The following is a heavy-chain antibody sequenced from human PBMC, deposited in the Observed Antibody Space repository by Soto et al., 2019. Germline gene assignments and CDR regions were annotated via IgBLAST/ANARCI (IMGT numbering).Heavy chain of an antibody. CDR1: GYSFTSYW. CDR3: ARIPSNTYCSGGSCYSYYYYYMDV. CDR2: IYPGDSDT. V-gene: IGHV5-51*01. J-gene: IGHJ6*03. Sequence: GESLKISCKGSGYSFTSYWIGWVRQMPGKGLEWMGIIYPGDSDTRYSPSFQGQVTISADKSISTAYLQWSSLKASDTAMYYCARIPSNTYCSGGSCYSYYYYYMDVWGKGTTVTVSS. D-gene: IGHD2-15*01.